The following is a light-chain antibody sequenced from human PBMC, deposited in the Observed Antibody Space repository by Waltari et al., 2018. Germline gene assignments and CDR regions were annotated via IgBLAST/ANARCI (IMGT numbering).Light chain of an antibody. CDR1: QSINSSY. CDR2: GAS. Sequence: EIVLTQSPGTLSLSPGERAPLSCRASQSINSSYLAWYQQKPGQAPRLLIYGASSRATGIPDRFSGSGSGTDFTLIISRLEPEDFAVYYCQHYGSASMYTFGQGTKLEIK. V-gene: IGKV3-20*01. CDR3: QHYGSASMYT. J-gene: IGKJ2*01.